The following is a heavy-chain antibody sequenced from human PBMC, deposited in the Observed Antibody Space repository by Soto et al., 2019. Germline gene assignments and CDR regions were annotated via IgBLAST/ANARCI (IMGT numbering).Heavy chain of an antibody. Sequence: EVRLLESGGGLVQPGGPLRLSCAASGFTFSSYAMSWVRQAPGKGLEWVSTIIGSGGSANYADSVKGRFTISRDSSKNTLYLQMNSLRADYTAAYYCARHILTTIHGYYYGMDVWGQGTTVTVSS. CDR1: GFTFSSYA. CDR2: IIGSGGSA. D-gene: IGHD3-9*01. CDR3: ARHILTTIHGYYYGMDV. V-gene: IGHV3-23*01. J-gene: IGHJ6*01.